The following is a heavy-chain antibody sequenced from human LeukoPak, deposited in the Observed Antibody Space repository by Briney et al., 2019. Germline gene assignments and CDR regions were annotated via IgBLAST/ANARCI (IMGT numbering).Heavy chain of an antibody. CDR2: ISGSGGST. D-gene: IGHD3-22*01. CDR3: AKTKRVGGYYYDQRGLSYFDY. Sequence: PGGALRLSCAASGFTFSSYAMSWVRQAPGKGVEGVSAISGSGGSTYYADSVKGRFTISRDNSKNTLYLQMNSLRAEDTAVYYCAKTKRVGGYYYDQRGLSYFDYWGQGTLVTVSS. V-gene: IGHV3-23*01. CDR1: GFTFSSYA. J-gene: IGHJ4*02.